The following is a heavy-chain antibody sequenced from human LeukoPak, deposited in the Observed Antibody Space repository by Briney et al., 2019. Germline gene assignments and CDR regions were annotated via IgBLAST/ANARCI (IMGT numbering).Heavy chain of an antibody. D-gene: IGHD1-1*01. Sequence: SETLSLTCGVYGGSFSGYFLSWVRQPPGKGLEWIGEINNSGSTNYNPSLKSRVTISVDASKNHFSLKVTSVTAADTAVYYCARGRWNGDSEYWGQGTLVTVSS. J-gene: IGHJ4*02. CDR1: GGSFSGYF. CDR2: INNSGST. V-gene: IGHV4-34*01. CDR3: ARGRWNGDSEY.